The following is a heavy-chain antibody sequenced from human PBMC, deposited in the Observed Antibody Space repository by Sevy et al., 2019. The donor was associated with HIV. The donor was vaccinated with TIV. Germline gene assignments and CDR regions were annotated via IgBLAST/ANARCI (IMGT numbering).Heavy chain of an antibody. D-gene: IGHD6-19*01. V-gene: IGHV4-39*01. CDR2: IYYSGST. Sequence: SETLSLTCTVSGGSISSSSYYWGWIRQPPGKGLEWIGSIYYSGSTYYNPSLKSRVTISVDTSKNQFSLKLSSVTAADTAVYYCASLPAVAGTQREYWGQGTLVTASS. CDR1: GGSISSSSYY. J-gene: IGHJ4*02. CDR3: ASLPAVAGTQREY.